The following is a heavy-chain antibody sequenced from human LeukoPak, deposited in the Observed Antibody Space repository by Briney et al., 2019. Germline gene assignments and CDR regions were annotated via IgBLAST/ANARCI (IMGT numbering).Heavy chain of an antibody. J-gene: IGHJ4*02. CDR2: INHSGST. CDR3: ARHGRRLRPFDY. V-gene: IGHV4-34*01. Sequence: SETLSLTCAVYGGSFSGYYWSWIRQPPGKGLEWIGEINHSGSTNYNPSLKSRVTISVDTSKNQFSLKLSSVTAADTAVYYCARHGRRLRPFDYWGQGTLVTVSS. D-gene: IGHD5-12*01. CDR1: GGSFSGYY.